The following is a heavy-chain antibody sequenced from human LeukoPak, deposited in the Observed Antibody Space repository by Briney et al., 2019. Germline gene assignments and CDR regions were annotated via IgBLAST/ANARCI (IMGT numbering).Heavy chain of an antibody. CDR3: ARDRGNWGFDP. CDR2: IYYSGST. D-gene: IGHD7-27*01. V-gene: IGHV4-31*11. J-gene: IGHJ5*02. CDR1: GGSISSGGYY. Sequence: SETLSLTCVVSGGSISSGGYYWSWIRQHPGKGLEWIGYIYYSGSTYYNPSLKSRVTISVDTSKNQFSLKLSSVTAADTAVYYCARDRGNWGFDPWGQGTLVTVSS.